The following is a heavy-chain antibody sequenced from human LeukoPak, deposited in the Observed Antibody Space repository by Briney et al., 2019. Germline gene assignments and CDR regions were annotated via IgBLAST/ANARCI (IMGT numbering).Heavy chain of an antibody. V-gene: IGHV1-8*02. J-gene: IGHJ6*02. CDR1: GYTFTGYY. CDR3: ARGPYITMVRGVSGCYGMDV. D-gene: IGHD3-10*01. CDR2: INPNSGNT. Sequence: ASVKVSCKASGYTFTGYYMHWVRQAPGQGLEGMGWINPNSGNTGYAQKFQGRVTMTRNTSISTAYMELSSLRSEDTAVYYCARGPYITMVRGVSGCYGMDVWGQGTTVTVSS.